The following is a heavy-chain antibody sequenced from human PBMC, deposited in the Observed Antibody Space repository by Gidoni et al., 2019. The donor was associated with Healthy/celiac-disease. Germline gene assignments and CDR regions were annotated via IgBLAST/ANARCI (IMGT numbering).Heavy chain of an antibody. CDR2: SSWNIGSI. J-gene: IGHJ4*02. V-gene: IGHV3-9*01. Sequence: EVQLVESGGGVVQPGGSLRLACEASGSNFDDYAMYWVGQDPGKGLEWVSGSSWNIGSIGYADSVKGRFTIARDNAKNSLYLQMNSLRAEDTALYYCAKDKSSDFWSGYYRAPFDYWGQGTLVTVSS. CDR3: AKDKSSDFWSGYYRAPFDY. CDR1: GSNFDDYA. D-gene: IGHD3-3*01.